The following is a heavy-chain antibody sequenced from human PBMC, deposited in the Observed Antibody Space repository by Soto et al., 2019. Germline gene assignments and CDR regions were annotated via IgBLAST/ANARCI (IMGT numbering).Heavy chain of an antibody. V-gene: IGHV2-70*04. Sequence: SGPTLVNPTQTLTLTCTFSGFSLSTSGMRVGWIRQPPEKALEWLARIDWDDDKFYSTSLKTRLTISKDTSKNQVVLTMTNMDPVDTGTYYCARMFYDGTDYYLGYYFDYWGQGTLVTVSS. D-gene: IGHD3-22*01. CDR2: IDWDDDK. CDR1: GFSLSTSGMR. CDR3: ARMFYDGTDYYLGYYFDY. J-gene: IGHJ4*02.